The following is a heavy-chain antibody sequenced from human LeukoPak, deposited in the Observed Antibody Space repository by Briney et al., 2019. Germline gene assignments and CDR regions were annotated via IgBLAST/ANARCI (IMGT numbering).Heavy chain of an antibody. CDR3: ARPSSLYGGTSEDY. CDR2: IYPGDSDT. Sequence: GESLKISCKASGYSFTDYWIVRVRQMPGKGLEWIGAIYPGDSDTRYSPSLDGQVTISADKSVSTTYLQWSSLQASDTAMYYCARPSSLYGGTSEDYWGQGTLVTVSS. CDR1: GYSFTDYW. D-gene: IGHD4-23*01. J-gene: IGHJ4*02. V-gene: IGHV5-51*01.